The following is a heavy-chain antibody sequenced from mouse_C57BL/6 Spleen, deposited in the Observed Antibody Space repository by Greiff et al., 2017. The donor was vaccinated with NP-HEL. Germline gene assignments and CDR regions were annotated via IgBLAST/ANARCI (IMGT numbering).Heavy chain of an antibody. V-gene: IGHV3-6*01. D-gene: IGHD1-1*01. CDR3: ARRGGSSPYYYAMDY. CDR2: ISYDGSN. J-gene: IGHJ4*01. Sequence: EVKVEESGPGLVKPSQSLSLTCSVTGYSITSGYYWNWIRQFPGNKLEWMGYISYDGSNNYNPSLKNRISITRDTSKNQFFLKLNSVTTEDTATYYCARRGGSSPYYYAMDYWGQGTSVTVSS. CDR1: GYSITSGYY.